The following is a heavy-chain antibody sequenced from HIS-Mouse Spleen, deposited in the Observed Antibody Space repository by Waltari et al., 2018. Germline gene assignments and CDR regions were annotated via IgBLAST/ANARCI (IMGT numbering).Heavy chain of an antibody. CDR3: AREIPYSSSWYDWYFDL. Sequence: QLQLQESGPGLVKPSETLSLPCTVSGCSISTSSYYWGWIRQPPGKGLEWIGSFYYSGSTYYNPSLKSRVTISVDTSKNQFSLKLSSVTAADTAVYYCAREIPYSSSWYDWYFDLWGRGTLVTVSS. J-gene: IGHJ2*01. CDR2: FYYSGST. CDR1: GCSISTSSYY. D-gene: IGHD6-13*01. V-gene: IGHV4-39*07.